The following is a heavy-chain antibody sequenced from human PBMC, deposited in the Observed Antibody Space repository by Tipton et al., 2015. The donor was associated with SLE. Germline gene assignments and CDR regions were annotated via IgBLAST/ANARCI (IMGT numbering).Heavy chain of an antibody. CDR1: GFTFSSYA. Sequence: RSLRLSCAASGFTFSSYAMHWVRQAPGKGLEWVAVISYDGSNKYYADSVKGRFTISRDNSKNTLYLQMNSLRAEDTAVYYCARDGGGDYFDYWGQGTLVTVSS. J-gene: IGHJ4*02. CDR2: ISYDGSNK. D-gene: IGHD3-10*01. V-gene: IGHV3-30*04. CDR3: ARDGGGDYFDY.